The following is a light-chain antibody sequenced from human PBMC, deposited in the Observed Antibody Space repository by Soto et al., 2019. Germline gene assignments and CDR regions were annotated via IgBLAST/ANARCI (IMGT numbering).Light chain of an antibody. J-gene: IGLJ1*01. CDR1: SSNIGSYF. V-gene: IGLV1-47*01. Sequence: QSVLTHPPSVSGAPGQRVTISCSGSSSNIGSYFVFWYQHLPGTAPKLLIYRNNEHPSGVPDRFSGSKSGTSASLAINGLRSEDEADYYCAAWDDSLNGLYVFGTGTKVTVL. CDR3: AAWDDSLNGLYV. CDR2: RNN.